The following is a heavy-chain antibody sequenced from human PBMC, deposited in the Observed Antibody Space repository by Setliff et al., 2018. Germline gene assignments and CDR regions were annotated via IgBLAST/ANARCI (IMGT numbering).Heavy chain of an antibody. J-gene: IGHJ6*03. Sequence: PSETLSLTCTVSGGSISSYYWSWIRQPAGKVLEWIGHIYIGGSANYNPSLKSRVTMSIDTSKNQFSLKLNSVTAADMAVYYCAREQWLDPPGYYYMDVWAKGTTVTVSS. CDR1: GGSISSYY. V-gene: IGHV4-4*07. D-gene: IGHD6-19*01. CDR3: AREQWLDPPGYYYMDV. CDR2: IYIGGSA.